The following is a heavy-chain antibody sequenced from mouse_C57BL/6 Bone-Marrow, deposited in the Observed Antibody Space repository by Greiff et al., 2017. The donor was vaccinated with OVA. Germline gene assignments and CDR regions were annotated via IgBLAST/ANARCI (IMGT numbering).Heavy chain of an antibody. J-gene: IGHJ3*01. CDR2: IDPSDSYT. V-gene: IGHV1-69*01. Sequence: VQLQQPGAELVMPGASVKLSCKASGYTFTSYWMHWVKQRPGQGLEWIGEIDPSDSYTNYNQKFKGKSTLTVDKSSSTAYMQLSSLTSEDSAVYYCARGDYDAAWLAYWGQGTLVTVSA. CDR1: GYTFTSYW. CDR3: ARGDYDAAWLAY. D-gene: IGHD2-4*01.